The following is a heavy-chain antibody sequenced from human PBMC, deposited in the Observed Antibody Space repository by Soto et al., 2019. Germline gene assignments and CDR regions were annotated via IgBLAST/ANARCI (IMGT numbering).Heavy chain of an antibody. V-gene: IGHV4-34*01. CDR2: INHSGST. J-gene: IGHJ5*02. CDR3: ARGALLIAAAGNNWFEP. Sequence: LSLTCAVYGGSFICYYWSWIRQPPGNGLEWIGEINHSGSTNYNPSLKSRVTISVDTSKNQFSLKLSSVTAADTAVYYCARGALLIAAAGNNWFEPWGQGTLVIVSS. D-gene: IGHD6-13*01. CDR1: GGSFICYY.